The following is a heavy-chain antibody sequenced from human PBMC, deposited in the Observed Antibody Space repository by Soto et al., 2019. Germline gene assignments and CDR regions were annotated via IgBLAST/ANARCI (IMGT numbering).Heavy chain of an antibody. Sequence: GGSLRLSCAASGFTFSSYGMHWVRQAPGKGLEWVAVISYDGSNKYYADSVKGRFTISRDNSKNTLYLQMNSLRAEDTAVYYCAKDRVPSIAAAGRFDPWGQGTLVTVSS. CDR3: AKDRVPSIAAAGRFDP. D-gene: IGHD6-13*01. J-gene: IGHJ5*02. CDR2: ISYDGSNK. CDR1: GFTFSSYG. V-gene: IGHV3-30*18.